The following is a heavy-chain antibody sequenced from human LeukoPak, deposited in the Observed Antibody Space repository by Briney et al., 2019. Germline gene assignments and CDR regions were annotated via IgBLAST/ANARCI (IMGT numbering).Heavy chain of an antibody. Sequence: GRSLRLSCAASGFTFSSYAMSWVRQAPGKGLEWVSAISGSGNSTYYADSVKGRFTISRDNSKNTLYLQMNSLTAEDTAVYYCAKGFHCSSTSCYGRPFDFWGQGTLVTVSS. CDR2: ISGSGNST. CDR3: AKGFHCSSTSCYGRPFDF. D-gene: IGHD2-2*01. J-gene: IGHJ4*02. CDR1: GFTFSSYA. V-gene: IGHV3-23*01.